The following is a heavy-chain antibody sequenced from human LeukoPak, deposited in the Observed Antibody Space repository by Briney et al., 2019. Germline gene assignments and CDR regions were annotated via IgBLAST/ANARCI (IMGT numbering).Heavy chain of an antibody. CDR1: GYSFTSYG. CDR2: IYPGYSDT. CDR3: ARRSPEFDY. J-gene: IGHJ4*02. D-gene: IGHD1-14*01. V-gene: IGHV5-51*01. Sequence: PGGSLRLSCKGSGYSFTSYGIGWVRQVPGKGLEWMGIIYPGYSDTRYGPSFHGQVTISADTSISTAYPQWSRLKASDPAMYYCARRSPEFDYWGQGTLVTVSS.